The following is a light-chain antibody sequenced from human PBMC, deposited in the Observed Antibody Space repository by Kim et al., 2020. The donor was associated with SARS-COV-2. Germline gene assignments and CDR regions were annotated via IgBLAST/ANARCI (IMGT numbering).Light chain of an antibody. V-gene: IGLV7-46*01. J-gene: IGLJ3*02. CDR1: TGAVTSGHY. CDR2: DTN. CDR3: LLSYNGPRRV. Sequence: GGTVTLTCGSSTGAVTSGHYPNWFQQKPGQAPRTLIFDTNNKHSWTPARFSGSLLGGKAALTLSGAQPEDEAEYFCLLSYNGPRRVFGGGTQLTVL.